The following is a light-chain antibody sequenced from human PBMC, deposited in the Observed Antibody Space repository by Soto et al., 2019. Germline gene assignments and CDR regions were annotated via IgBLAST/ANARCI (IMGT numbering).Light chain of an antibody. CDR3: QQYNDWPFT. CDR2: GAS. CDR1: QGVSSN. J-gene: IGKJ3*01. Sequence: EIVMTQSPATLSVSPGERVTLSCRASQGVSSNLAWYQQKPGQAPRLLIYGASTRAAGLPARFSGSGSGTEFTRTIDSLQSEAFAIYYCQQYNDWPFTFGPGTKMDI. V-gene: IGKV3-15*01.